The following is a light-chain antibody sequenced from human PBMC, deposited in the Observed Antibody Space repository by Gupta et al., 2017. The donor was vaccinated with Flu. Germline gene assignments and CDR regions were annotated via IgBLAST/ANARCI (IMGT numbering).Light chain of an antibody. Sequence: DSVLTQIPDTLSLSPGERATLPCRTSRYIRSTHLAWYQQKPGQAPRLLIYGASSRATAVPDRFSGGGCGTDFTLTISRLEPEDFAVYYCQQYESSLMYTFGQGTKLEIK. CDR2: GAS. CDR3: QQYESSLMYT. CDR1: RYIRSTH. V-gene: IGKV3-20*01. J-gene: IGKJ2*01.